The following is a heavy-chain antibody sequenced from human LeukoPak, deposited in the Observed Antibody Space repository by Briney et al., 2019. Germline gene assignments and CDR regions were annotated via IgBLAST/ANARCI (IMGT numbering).Heavy chain of an antibody. D-gene: IGHD2-15*01. Sequence: HTGPCLRLSCAAFGSRVINYGTYSVRPAARKWIEWVASIWYDGSKKYYADSVKGRFTITRDNSQNTQDLQMDSLRAEDSALHYCAKDNWSFGGASCFRGCGDWGQGTGVNVFS. V-gene: IGHV3-30*02. J-gene: IGHJ4*02. CDR3: AKDNWSFGGASCFRGCGD. CDR1: GSRVINYG. CDR2: IWYDGSKK.